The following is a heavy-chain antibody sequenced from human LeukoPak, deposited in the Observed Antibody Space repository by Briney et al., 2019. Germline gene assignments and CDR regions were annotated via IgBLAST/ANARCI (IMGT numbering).Heavy chain of an antibody. D-gene: IGHD6-6*01. Sequence: SETLSLTCTVSGGSISSYYWSWIRQPPGKGLEWIGYIYYSGTTNYNPSLKSRVTISVDTSKNQFSLKLSSVTAADTAVYYCASFEYSSSLRLPSYDYWGQGTLVTVSS. J-gene: IGHJ4*02. CDR1: GGSISSYY. CDR3: ASFEYSSSLRLPSYDY. CDR2: IYYSGTT. V-gene: IGHV4-59*12.